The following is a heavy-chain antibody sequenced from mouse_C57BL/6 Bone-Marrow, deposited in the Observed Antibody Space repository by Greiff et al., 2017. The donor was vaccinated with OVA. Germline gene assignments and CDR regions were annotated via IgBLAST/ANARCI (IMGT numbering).Heavy chain of an antibody. CDR3: TSEGNCDD. CDR1: GFNIKDDY. J-gene: IGHJ2*01. V-gene: IGHV14-4*01. Sequence: EVQLQQSGAELVRPGASVKLSCTASGFNIKDDYMHWVKQRPEQGLEWIGWIDPENGDTEYASKFQGKATITADTSSNTAYLQLSSLTSEDTAVYYCTSEGNCDDWGQGTTRTVSS. CDR2: IDPENGDT.